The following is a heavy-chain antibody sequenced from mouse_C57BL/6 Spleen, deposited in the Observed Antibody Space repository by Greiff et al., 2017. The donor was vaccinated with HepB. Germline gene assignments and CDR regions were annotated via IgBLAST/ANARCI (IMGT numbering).Heavy chain of an antibody. D-gene: IGHD1-1*01. CDR3: AIRSYYAMDY. CDR1: GFSLTSYG. Sequence: VQGVESGPGLVAPSQSLSITCTVSGFSLTSYGVDWVRQSPGKGLEWLGVIWGVGSTNYNSALKSRLSTSKDNSKSQVFLKMNSLQTDDTAMYYCAIRSYYAMDYWGQGTSVTVSS. J-gene: IGHJ4*01. CDR2: IWGVGST. V-gene: IGHV2-6*01.